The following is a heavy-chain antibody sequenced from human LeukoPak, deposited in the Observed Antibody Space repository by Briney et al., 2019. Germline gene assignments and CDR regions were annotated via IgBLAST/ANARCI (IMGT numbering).Heavy chain of an antibody. CDR2: INPNSGGT. J-gene: IGHJ4*02. V-gene: IGHV1-2*02. CDR3: ARMERFSPEYYFDY. D-gene: IGHD3-3*01. Sequence: ASVKVSCKASGYTFTSYYMHWVRQAPGQGLEWMGWINPNSGGTNYAQKFQGRVTMTRDTSISTAYMELSRLRSDDTAVYYCARMERFSPEYYFDYWGQGTLVTVSS. CDR1: GYTFTSYY.